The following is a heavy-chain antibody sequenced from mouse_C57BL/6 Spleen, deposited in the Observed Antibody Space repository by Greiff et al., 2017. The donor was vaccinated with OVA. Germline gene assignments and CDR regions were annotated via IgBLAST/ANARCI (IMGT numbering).Heavy chain of an antibody. CDR3: ARDYGTYYFDY. D-gene: IGHD1-1*01. V-gene: IGHV1-4*01. Sequence: VQLQQSGAELARPGASVKMSCKASGYTFTSYSMHWVKQRPGQGLEWIGNINPSSGYTKYNQKFKDKATLTADKSSSTAYMQLSSLTSEDSAVYYCARDYGTYYFDYWGQGTTLTVSS. J-gene: IGHJ2*01. CDR2: INPSSGYT. CDR1: GYTFTSYS.